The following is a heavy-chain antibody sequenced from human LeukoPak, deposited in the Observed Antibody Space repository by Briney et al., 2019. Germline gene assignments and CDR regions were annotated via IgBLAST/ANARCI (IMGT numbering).Heavy chain of an antibody. CDR2: IWDDGNNK. CDR3: ARDNGEWRLNWFDH. Sequence: PGRSLRLSCAASGFTFTSYGMHWVRQAPGKGLDWVALIWDDGNNKYYADSVKGRFTISRDNSKNTLYLQMNSLRAEDTAVYYCARDNGEWRLNWFDHRGQGTLVTVSS. J-gene: IGHJ5*02. D-gene: IGHD2-8*01. CDR1: GFTFTSYG. V-gene: IGHV3-33*01.